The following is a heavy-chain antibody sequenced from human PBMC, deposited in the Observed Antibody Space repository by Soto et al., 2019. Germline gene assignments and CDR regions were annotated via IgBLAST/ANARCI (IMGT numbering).Heavy chain of an antibody. CDR1: GGSISSGGYY. V-gene: IGHV4-31*03. CDR3: AAGGAGTRTWFDA. J-gene: IGHJ5*02. CDR2: IYYSGST. Sequence: QVQLQESGPGLVKPSQTLSLTCTVSGGSISSGGYYWSWIRQHPGKGLEWIGYIYYSGSTYYNPSRKRRVTLSVDTSKNQFPLKLSSVPAETTAVYYGAAGGAGTRTWFDAWGQGTLVTVSS. D-gene: IGHD3-10*01.